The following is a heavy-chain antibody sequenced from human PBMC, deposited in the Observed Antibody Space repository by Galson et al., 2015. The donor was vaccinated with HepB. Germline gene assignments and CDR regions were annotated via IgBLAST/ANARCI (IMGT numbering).Heavy chain of an antibody. V-gene: IGHV3-30-3*01. D-gene: IGHD3-10*01. Sequence: SLRLSCAASGFTFSSYAMHWVRQAPGKGLEWVAVISYDGSNKYYADSVKGRFTISRDNSKNTLYLQMNSLRAEDTAVYYCARDVGTYGYNYYYGMDVWGQGTTVTVSS. J-gene: IGHJ6*02. CDR3: ARDVGTYGYNYYYGMDV. CDR1: GFTFSSYA. CDR2: ISYDGSNK.